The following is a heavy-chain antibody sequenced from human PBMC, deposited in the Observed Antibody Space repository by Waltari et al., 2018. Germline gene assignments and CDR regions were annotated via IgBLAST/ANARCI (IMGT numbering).Heavy chain of an antibody. Sequence: EMRLLESGGALVQPGESLRLSCSASGFPFSTYTMNWVRQAPGKGLDGVAVMTASGLMHYGDSVKGRFIISRDNSKNTLYLEMYRLRVEDTATYYCAKDEGARLAPTFGMDAWGQGTTVIVS. J-gene: IGHJ6*02. CDR2: MTASGLM. CDR1: GFPFSTYT. D-gene: IGHD1-26*01. CDR3: AKDEGARLAPTFGMDA. V-gene: IGHV3-23*01.